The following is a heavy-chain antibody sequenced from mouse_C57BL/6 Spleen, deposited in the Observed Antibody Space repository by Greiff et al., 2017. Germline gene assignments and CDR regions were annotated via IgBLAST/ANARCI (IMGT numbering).Heavy chain of an antibody. CDR1: GYTFTSYW. Sequence: QVQLQQPGAELVKPGASVKMSCKASGYTFTSYWITWVKQRPGQGLEWIGDIYPGSGSTNYNEKFKSKATLTVDTSSSTAYMQLSSLTSEDSAVYYCARFDYDYGEAFAYWGQGTLVTVSA. J-gene: IGHJ3*01. V-gene: IGHV1-55*01. CDR3: ARFDYDYGEAFAY. CDR2: IYPGSGST. D-gene: IGHD2-4*01.